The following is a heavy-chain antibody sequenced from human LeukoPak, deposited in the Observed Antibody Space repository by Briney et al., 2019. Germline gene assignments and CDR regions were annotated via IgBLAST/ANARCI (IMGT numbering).Heavy chain of an antibody. Sequence: PGRSLRLSCAASGFTFSSYGMHWVRQAPGKGLEWVAVIWYDGSNKYYADSVKGRFTISRDNSKNTLYLQMNSLRAEDTAVYFCAKVIRGGYGMDVWGQGTTVTVSS. CDR3: AKVIRGGYGMDV. D-gene: IGHD3-10*01. V-gene: IGHV3-33*06. CDR2: IWYDGSNK. CDR1: GFTFSSYG. J-gene: IGHJ6*02.